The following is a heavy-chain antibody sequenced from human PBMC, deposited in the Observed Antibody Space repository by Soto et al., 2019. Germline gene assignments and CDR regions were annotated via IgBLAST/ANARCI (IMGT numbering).Heavy chain of an antibody. CDR2: FDPEDGET. CDR1: GFGHTGIS. V-gene: IGHV1-24*01. CDR3: ATSLSKSRRFVRSFDY. D-gene: IGHD3-10*02. J-gene: IGHJ4*02. Sequence: CKVPGFGHTGISMWWAHQAPKKGLEWMGGFDPEDGETIYAQKFQGRVTMTEDTSTDTAYMELSSLRSEDTAVYYCATSLSKSRRFVRSFDYWGQGTLVTVS.